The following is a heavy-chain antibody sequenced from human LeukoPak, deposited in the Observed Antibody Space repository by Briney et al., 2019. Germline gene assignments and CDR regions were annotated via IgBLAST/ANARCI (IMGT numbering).Heavy chain of an antibody. CDR1: GGSFSGYY. CDR2: IYYSGST. CDR3: ARTTEAHSWRTRYYDYYMDV. J-gene: IGHJ6*03. Sequence: PSETLSLTCAVYGGSFSGYYWSWIRQPPGKGLEWIGYIYYSGSTNYNPSLKSRVTISVDTSKNQFSLKLSSVTAADTAVYYCARTTEAHSWRTRYYDYYMDVWGNGTTVTVSS. V-gene: IGHV4-59*01. D-gene: IGHD6-13*01.